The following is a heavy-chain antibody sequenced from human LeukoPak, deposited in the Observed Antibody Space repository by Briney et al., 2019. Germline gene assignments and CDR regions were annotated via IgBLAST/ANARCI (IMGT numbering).Heavy chain of an antibody. CDR2: MNPNSGNT. Sequence: GASVKVSCKASGYTFTSYDINWVRQATGQGLEWMGWMNPNSGNTGYAQKFQGRVTMTRNTSISTAYMELSSLRSEDTAVYYCARVLPIAAAALRGFDYWGQGTLVTVSS. J-gene: IGHJ4*02. D-gene: IGHD6-13*01. CDR3: ARVLPIAAAALRGFDY. CDR1: GYTFTSYD. V-gene: IGHV1-8*01.